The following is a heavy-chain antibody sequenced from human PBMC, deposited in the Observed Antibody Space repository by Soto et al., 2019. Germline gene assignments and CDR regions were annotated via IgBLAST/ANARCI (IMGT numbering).Heavy chain of an antibody. V-gene: IGHV3-64*01. CDR3: ARDRGSITIFWPDYYYYYYMDV. CDR1: GFTFSSYA. D-gene: IGHD3-9*01. Sequence: GGSLRLSCAASGFTFSSYAMHWVRQAPGKGLEYVSAISSNGGSTYYANSVKGRFTISRDNSKNTLYLQMGSLRAEDMAVYYCARDRGSITIFWPDYYYYYYMDVWGKGTTVTVSS. CDR2: ISSNGGST. J-gene: IGHJ6*03.